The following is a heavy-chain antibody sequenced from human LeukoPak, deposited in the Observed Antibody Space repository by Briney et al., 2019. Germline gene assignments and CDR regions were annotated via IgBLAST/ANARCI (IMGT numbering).Heavy chain of an antibody. Sequence: GGSLRLSCAASGFAFSYYAMSWVRQAPGKGLEWVSGFSGSGGSTYYADSVKGRFTISRDNSKNTLHLQMNSLRAEDTAVYYCAKASSGYCSGSGCYYYYYMDVWGKGTTVTVSS. CDR2: FSGSGGST. CDR3: AKASSGYCSGSGCYYYYYMDV. D-gene: IGHD2-15*01. V-gene: IGHV3-23*01. J-gene: IGHJ6*03. CDR1: GFAFSYYA.